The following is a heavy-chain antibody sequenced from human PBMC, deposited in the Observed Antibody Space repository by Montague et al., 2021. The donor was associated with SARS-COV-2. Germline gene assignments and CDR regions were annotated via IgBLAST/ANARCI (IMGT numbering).Heavy chain of an antibody. CDR2: VNQSGTT. Sequence: SETLSLTCAISGGSFSNYYWSWIRQPSGKGLEWIGEVNQSGTTIYNPSVKSGVTISEDASKDQFYLRLNSVTAADTAVYYCARGRRPVVMPGAGPAGRAFDIWGQGTMVTVSS. CDR1: GGSFSNYY. D-gene: IGHD4-23*01. V-gene: IGHV4-34*01. CDR3: ARGRRPVVMPGAGPAGRAFDI. J-gene: IGHJ3*02.